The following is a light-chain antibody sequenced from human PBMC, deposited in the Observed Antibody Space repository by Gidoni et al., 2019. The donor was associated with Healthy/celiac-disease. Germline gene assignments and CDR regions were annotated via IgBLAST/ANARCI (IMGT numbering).Light chain of an antibody. CDR3: QQYNT. Sequence: EIVMTQSPATLSVSPGERATLSCRASQSVSSNLAWYQQKPGQAPRLLIYGASTRATGIPARFSGSGSGTEFTLTISSLQSEDFAVYYCQQYNTFGKGTKLEIK. J-gene: IGKJ2*01. CDR2: GAS. CDR1: QSVSSN. V-gene: IGKV3-15*01.